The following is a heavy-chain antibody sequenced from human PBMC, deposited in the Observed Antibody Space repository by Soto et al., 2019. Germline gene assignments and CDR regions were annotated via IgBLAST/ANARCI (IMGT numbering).Heavy chain of an antibody. J-gene: IGHJ6*02. D-gene: IGHD3-10*02. CDR2: VSAYNGNT. CDR1: GYTFTSYG. Sequence: QVQLVQSGAEVKKPGASVKVSCKASGYTFTSYGISWVRQAPGQGLEWKGWVSAYNGNTNYGQKLQCTVTMTTDTSTSTASMGLRSLRFDDTAVYYCARVDYDVTLAGWYYAGMAVWGQGTTVNVSS. V-gene: IGHV1-18*01. CDR3: ARVDYDVTLAGWYYAGMAV.